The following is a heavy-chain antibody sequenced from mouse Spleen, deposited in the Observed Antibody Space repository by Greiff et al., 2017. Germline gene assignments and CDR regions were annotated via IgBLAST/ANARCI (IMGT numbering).Heavy chain of an antibody. CDR2: INPNYGTT. CDR3: AREGSLTFYAMDY. CDR1: GYSFTDYN. V-gene: IGHV1-39*01. J-gene: IGHJ4*01. Sequence: VHVKQSGPELVKPGASVKISCKASGYSFTDYNMNWVKQSNGKSLEWIGVINPNYGTTSYNQKFKGKATLTVDQSSSTAYMQLNSLTSEDSAVYYCAREGSLTFYAMDYWGQGTSVTVSS.